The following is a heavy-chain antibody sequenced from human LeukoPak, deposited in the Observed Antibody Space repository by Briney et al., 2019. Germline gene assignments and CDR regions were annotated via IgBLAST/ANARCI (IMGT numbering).Heavy chain of an antibody. CDR1: GFTFSNAW. CDR3: TRSSYTNSWFFY. D-gene: IGHD2-8*01. CDR2: IKSKTDGGTT. Sequence: GGSLRLSCAASGFTFSNAWMSWVRQAPGKGLEWVGRIKSKTDGGTTDYAAPVKGRFTMSRDDSKKTLYLQMNSLKAEDTAMYYCTRSSYTNSWFFYWGQGSLVTVSS. J-gene: IGHJ4*02. V-gene: IGHV3-15*01.